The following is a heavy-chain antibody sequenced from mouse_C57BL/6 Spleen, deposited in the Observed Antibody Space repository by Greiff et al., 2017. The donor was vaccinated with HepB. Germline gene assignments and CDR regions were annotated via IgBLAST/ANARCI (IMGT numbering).Heavy chain of an antibody. CDR3: ARPQTSQPYWYFDV. CDR1: GYTFTGYW. CDR2: ILPGSGST. V-gene: IGHV1-9*01. J-gene: IGHJ1*03. Sequence: QVQLKQSGAELMKPGASVKLSCKATGYTFTGYWIEWVKQRPGHGLEWIGEILPGSGSTNYKEKFKGKATFTADTSSNTAYMQLSSLTTEDSAIYYCARPQTSQPYWYFDVWGTGTTVTVSS.